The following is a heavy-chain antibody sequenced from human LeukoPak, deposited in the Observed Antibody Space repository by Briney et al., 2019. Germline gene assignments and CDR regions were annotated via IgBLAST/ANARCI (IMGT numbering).Heavy chain of an antibody. CDR2: IYYSGST. CDR1: GGSISSYY. CDR3: ARHKVVITSENRFDP. J-gene: IGHJ5*02. V-gene: IGHV4-59*08. Sequence: SETLSLTCTVSGGSISSYYWSWIRQPPGKGLEWIGYIYYSGSTNYNPSLKSRVTISVDTSKNQFSLKLSSVTAADTAVYYCARHKVVITSENRFDPWGQGTLVTVSS. D-gene: IGHD3-22*01.